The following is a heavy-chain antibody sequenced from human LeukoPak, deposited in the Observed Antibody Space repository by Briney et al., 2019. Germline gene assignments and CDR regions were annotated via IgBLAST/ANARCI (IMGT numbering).Heavy chain of an antibody. CDR1: GFTFSSYS. D-gene: IGHD4-17*01. Sequence: PGGSLRLSCAASGFTFSSYSMNWVRQAPGKGLAWVSGISGSGGRTYYADSVKGRFTISRDNSKNTLYLQMSSLRAEDTAVYYCAKHKEDYGDSCLDDSWGQGTLVTVSS. CDR2: ISGSGGRT. CDR3: AKHKEDYGDSCLDDS. V-gene: IGHV3-23*01. J-gene: IGHJ5*01.